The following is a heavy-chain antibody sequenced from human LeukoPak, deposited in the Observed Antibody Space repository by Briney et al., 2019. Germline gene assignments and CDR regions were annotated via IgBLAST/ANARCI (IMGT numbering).Heavy chain of an antibody. Sequence: GASVKVSCKASGYSFTSSGISWVRQATGQGLEWMGWMNPNSGNTGYAQKFQGRVTMTRNTSISTAYMELSSLRSEDTAVYYCARHGSYSRDWGQGTLVTVSS. CDR3: ARHGSYSRD. V-gene: IGHV1-8*01. CDR1: GYSFTSSG. CDR2: MNPNSGNT. D-gene: IGHD1-26*01. J-gene: IGHJ4*02.